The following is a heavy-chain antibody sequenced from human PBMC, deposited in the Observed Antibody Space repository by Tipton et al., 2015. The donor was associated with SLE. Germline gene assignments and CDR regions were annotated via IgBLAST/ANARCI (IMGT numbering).Heavy chain of an antibody. V-gene: IGHV3-11*04. CDR1: GGSFSGYY. J-gene: IGHJ3*02. D-gene: IGHD1-26*01. CDR2: ISSSSSTI. Sequence: SLRLSCAVYGGSFSGYYWNWIRQPPGKGLEWVSYISSSSSTIYYADSVKGRFTISRDNAKNTLYLQMNSLRAEDTAVYYCARVAWDLDAFDIWGQGAMVTVSS. CDR3: ARVAWDLDAFDI.